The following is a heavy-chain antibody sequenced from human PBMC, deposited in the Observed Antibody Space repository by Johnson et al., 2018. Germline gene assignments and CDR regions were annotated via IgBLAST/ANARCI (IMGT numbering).Heavy chain of an antibody. Sequence: VQLVQSGGGVVQPGRSLRLSCVASGLTFSSNVMNWVRQAPGKGLEWVSYISSSSSTIYYADSVKGRFTISRDNAKNSLFLQMKHLRDVDTAVYYCAGDVFIVWERYAMDVWGQGTTVTVSS. J-gene: IGHJ6*02. CDR2: ISSSSSTI. CDR3: AGDVFIVWERYAMDV. CDR1: GLTFSSNV. V-gene: IGHV3-48*02. D-gene: IGHD3-16*01.